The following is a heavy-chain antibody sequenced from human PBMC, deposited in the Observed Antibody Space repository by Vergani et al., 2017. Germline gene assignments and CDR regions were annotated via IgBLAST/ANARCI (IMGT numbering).Heavy chain of an antibody. CDR1: GGSITYGAFY. J-gene: IGHJ3*02. CDR2: IYYSENK. Sequence: QLQLQESGPGLVKPSETLSLTCTVSGGSITYGAFYWGWIRQSPGKGLEWIGSIYYSENKFYNPSLESRVTLSIDTTKNQFSLKLKSVTAADTAVYYCARDKHYYDSSGYYYAFDIWGQGTMVTVSS. D-gene: IGHD3-22*01. CDR3: ARDKHYYDSSGYYYAFDI. V-gene: IGHV4-39*02.